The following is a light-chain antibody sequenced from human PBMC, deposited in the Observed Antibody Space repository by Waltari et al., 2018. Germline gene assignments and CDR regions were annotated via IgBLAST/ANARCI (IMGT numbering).Light chain of an antibody. J-gene: IGKJ1*01. CDR1: QSVSGN. V-gene: IGKV3-15*01. CDR3: QQYNDWPRT. Sequence: EIVMTQSPATLSVSPGERATLSCRASQSVSGNLAWYQQRPCQAPRLRIYGASTSATGIPARFSATASGTEFTLTISSLQSADIAVYYCQQYNDWPRTFGQGTKVQI. CDR2: GAS.